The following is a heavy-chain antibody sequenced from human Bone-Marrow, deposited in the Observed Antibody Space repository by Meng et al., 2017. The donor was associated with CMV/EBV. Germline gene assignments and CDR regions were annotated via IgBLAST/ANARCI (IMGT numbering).Heavy chain of an antibody. CDR3: AREGESIVPAAMGWSFYYGMDV. CDR2: ISGRGDST. J-gene: IGHJ6*02. CDR1: GVNFNSYA. V-gene: IGHV3-23*01. D-gene: IGHD2-2*01. Sequence: GGSLKIACAASGVNFNSYAMSWVRQAPGQGLEWVSGISGRGDSTYYADSVKGRFTISRDNSKNTLYLQMNSLGAEDTAVYYCAREGESIVPAAMGWSFYYGMDVWGQGTTVTVSS.